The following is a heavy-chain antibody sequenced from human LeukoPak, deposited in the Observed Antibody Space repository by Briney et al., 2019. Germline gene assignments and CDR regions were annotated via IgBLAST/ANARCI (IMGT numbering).Heavy chain of an antibody. CDR2: IYYSGST. CDR1: GGSISSSSYY. Sequence: PSETLSLTCTVSGGSISSSSYYWSWIRQPPGKGLEWIGSIYYSGSTYYNPSLKSRVTISVDTSKNQFSLKLSSVTAADTAVYYCARRVVLYSGYDRLDAFDIWGQGTMVTVSS. V-gene: IGHV4-39*01. D-gene: IGHD5-12*01. J-gene: IGHJ3*02. CDR3: ARRVVLYSGYDRLDAFDI.